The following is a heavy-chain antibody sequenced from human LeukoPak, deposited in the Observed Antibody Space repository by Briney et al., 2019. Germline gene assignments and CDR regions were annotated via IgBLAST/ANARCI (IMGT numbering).Heavy chain of an antibody. D-gene: IGHD3-3*01. Sequence: SETLSLTCTVSGGSISSYYWSWIRQPAGKGLEWIGSIYHSGSTYYNPSLKSRVTISVDTSKNQFSLKLSSVTAADTAVYYCASNKKYYDFWSGYYDDYYYMDVWGKGTTVTVSS. V-gene: IGHV4-59*04. J-gene: IGHJ6*03. CDR1: GGSISSYY. CDR2: IYHSGST. CDR3: ASNKKYYDFWSGYYDDYYYMDV.